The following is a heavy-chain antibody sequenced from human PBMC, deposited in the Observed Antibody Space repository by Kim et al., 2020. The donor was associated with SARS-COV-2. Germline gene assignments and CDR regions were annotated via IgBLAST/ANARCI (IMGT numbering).Heavy chain of an antibody. V-gene: IGHV1-69*01. CDR3: ARRGYCSGGSCFYYDY. J-gene: IGHJ4*02. Sequence: KLQGRVTITADESTSTAYMELSSLRSEDTAVYYCARRGYCSGGSCFYYDYWGQGTLVTVSS. D-gene: IGHD2-15*01.